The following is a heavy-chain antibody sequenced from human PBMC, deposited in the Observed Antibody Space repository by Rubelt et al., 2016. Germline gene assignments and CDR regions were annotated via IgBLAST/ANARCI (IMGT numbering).Heavy chain of an antibody. J-gene: IGHJ4*02. CDR3: AGQTLGLLQRYFDY. CDR1: GGSISSYY. D-gene: IGHD3-22*01. CDR2: IYYSGST. V-gene: IGHV4-39*01. Sequence: QVQLQESGPGLVKPSETLSLTCTVSGGSISSYYWGWIRQPPGKGLEWIGSIYYSGSTYYNPSLQSLVHSAVDRPRNQLSLKLRYVTAADTAVYYWAGQTLGLLQRYFDYWGRGTQVTVSS.